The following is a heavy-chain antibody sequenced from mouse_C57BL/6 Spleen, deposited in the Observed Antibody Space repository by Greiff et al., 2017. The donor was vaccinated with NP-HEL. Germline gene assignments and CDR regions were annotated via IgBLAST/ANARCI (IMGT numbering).Heavy chain of an antibody. Sequence: VQLQQSGPELVKPGASVKISCKASGYAFSSSWMNWVKQRPGKGLEWIGRVYPGDGDTNYNGKFKGKATLTADKSSSTAYMQLSSLTSEDSAVYVCARGGREYGYAMDYWGQGTAVTVSS. CDR3: ARGGREYGYAMDY. V-gene: IGHV1-82*01. CDR2: VYPGDGDT. D-gene: IGHD5-1*01. J-gene: IGHJ4*01. CDR1: GYAFSSSW.